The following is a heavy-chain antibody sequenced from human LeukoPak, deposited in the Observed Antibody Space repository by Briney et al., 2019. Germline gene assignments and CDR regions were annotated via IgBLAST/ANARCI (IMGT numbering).Heavy chain of an antibody. D-gene: IGHD1-26*01. CDR2: VNPDGRTT. CDR1: GFTFSGYW. V-gene: IGHV3-74*03. J-gene: IGHJ4*02. Sequence: GGSLRLSCAAAGFTFSGYWMHWVRQAPGKGLVWLSRVNPDGRTTTYADSVKGRFTISRDNAKNTLYLQMNSLRAEDTAVYYCAKEGKEPGAYYFDSWGQGTLVTVSS. CDR3: AKEGKEPGAYYFDS.